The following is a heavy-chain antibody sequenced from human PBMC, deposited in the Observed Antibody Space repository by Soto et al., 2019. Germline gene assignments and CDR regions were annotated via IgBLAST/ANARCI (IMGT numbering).Heavy chain of an antibody. V-gene: IGHV1-2*02. CDR1: GYSFTGHY. J-gene: IGHJ6*02. CDR3: ARDLCPLGSGSPCPTYGMDL. CDR2: LKPDNGGT. D-gene: IGHD3-10*01. Sequence: QVQLVQSGAEVKPPGASVKVSCKASGYSFTGHYMHWVRQVSGKRLEFLGWLKPDNGGTYYAPKFQGRVTFTRDTSTTTSCKDLSGLHSDETAVYYCARDLCPLGSGSPCPTYGMDLWGQGTTGAVSS.